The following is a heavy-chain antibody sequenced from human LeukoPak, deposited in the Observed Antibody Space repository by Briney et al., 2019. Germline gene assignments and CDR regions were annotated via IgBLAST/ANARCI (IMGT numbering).Heavy chain of an antibody. CDR3: AKPIQLWLHDVPLDY. Sequence: GGSLRLSCAASGFTFSSYGMHWVRQAPGKGLEWVAFIRYDGSNKYYADSVKGRFTISRDNSKNTLYLQMNSLRAEDTAVYYCAKPIQLWLHDVPLDYWGQGALVTVSS. V-gene: IGHV3-30*02. CDR1: GFTFSSYG. CDR2: IRYDGSNK. D-gene: IGHD5-18*01. J-gene: IGHJ4*02.